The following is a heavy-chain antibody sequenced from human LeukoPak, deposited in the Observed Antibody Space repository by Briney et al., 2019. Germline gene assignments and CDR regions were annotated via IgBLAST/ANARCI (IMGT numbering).Heavy chain of an antibody. CDR1: GFTFSSYA. V-gene: IGHV3-30-3*01. CDR2: ISYDGSDK. CDR3: ARDHSQYSSRAFDI. Sequence: GRSLRLSCAASGFTFSSYAMHWVRQAPGKGLEWVAVISYDGSDKYYADSVKGRFTISRDNSKNTLYLQMNSLRAEDTAVYYCARDHSQYSSRAFDIWGQGTMVTVSS. J-gene: IGHJ3*02. D-gene: IGHD6-19*01.